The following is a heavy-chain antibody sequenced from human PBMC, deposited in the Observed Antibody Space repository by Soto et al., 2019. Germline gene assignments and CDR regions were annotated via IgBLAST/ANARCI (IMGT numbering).Heavy chain of an antibody. J-gene: IGHJ3*02. D-gene: IGHD3-10*01. CDR3: ARAGSGSYYSHDAFDI. Sequence: GASVKVSCKASGGTFSSYTISWVRQAPGQGLEWMGRIIPILGIANYAQKFQGRVTITADKSTSTAYMELSSLRSKDTAVYYCARAGSGSYYSHDAFDIWGQGTMVTVSS. CDR2: IIPILGIA. CDR1: GGTFSSYT. V-gene: IGHV1-69*02.